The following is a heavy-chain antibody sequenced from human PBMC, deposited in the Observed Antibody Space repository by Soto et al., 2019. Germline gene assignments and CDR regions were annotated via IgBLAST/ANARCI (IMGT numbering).Heavy chain of an antibody. Sequence: PSETLSLTCAFSGGSIVSDGSYLSWIRQSPGEGLEWLGYIYYSGTTYYNPSLKSRVSMSLDTSKNQFSLKLTSVNAADTAVYYCTRGGDAYKNGHWGQGTLVTVSS. V-gene: IGHV4-31*11. J-gene: IGHJ4*02. CDR2: IYYSGTT. D-gene: IGHD2-21*01. CDR3: TRGGDAYKNGH. CDR1: GGSIVSDGSY.